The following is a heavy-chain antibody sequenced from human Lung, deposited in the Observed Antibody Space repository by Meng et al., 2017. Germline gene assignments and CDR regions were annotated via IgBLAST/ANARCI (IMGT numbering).Heavy chain of an antibody. V-gene: IGHV1-18*01. J-gene: IGHJ2*01. CDR3: AVMGLYGDYDNWYFDL. Sequence: QAQLVQSGGEVKKPGASVKVSRKASGYTFTNYGITWVRQAPGQGLEWMGWINAYNGDTNYAQTLQGRVTMTTDTSTSTAYMELRSLRSDDTAVYYCAVMGLYGDYDNWYFDLWGRGTLVTVSS. CDR1: GYTFTNYG. CDR2: INAYNGDT. D-gene: IGHD4-17*01.